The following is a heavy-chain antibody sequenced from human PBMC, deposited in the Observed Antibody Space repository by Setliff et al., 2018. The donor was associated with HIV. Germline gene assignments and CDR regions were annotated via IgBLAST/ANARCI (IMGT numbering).Heavy chain of an antibody. Sequence: SVKVSFKASGGTFSSYTINWVRQAPGQGLEWMGRSIPILGIGNDEQAQKFKGRVTFTADKSTSTVYMELSSLRSEDTAVYYCARCGAGEWHLYMDVWGKGTAVTVSS. CDR3: ARCGAGEWHLYMDV. V-gene: IGHV1-69*02. CDR2: SIPILGIG. D-gene: IGHD3-16*01. J-gene: IGHJ6*03. CDR1: GGTFSSYT.